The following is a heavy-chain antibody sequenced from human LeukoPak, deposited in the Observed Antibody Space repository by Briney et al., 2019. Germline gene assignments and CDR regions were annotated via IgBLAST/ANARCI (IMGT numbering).Heavy chain of an antibody. CDR2: IYTSGST. CDR3: RGVRFGELFDY. CDR1: GGSISSSSYY. D-gene: IGHD3-10*01. J-gene: IGHJ4*02. Sequence: NTSETLSLTCTVSGGSISSSSYYWGWIRQPAGKGLEWIGRIYTSGSTNYNPSLKSRVTMSVDTSKNQFSLQLSSVTAADTAVYYCRGVRFGELFDYWGQGTLVTVSS. V-gene: IGHV4-61*02.